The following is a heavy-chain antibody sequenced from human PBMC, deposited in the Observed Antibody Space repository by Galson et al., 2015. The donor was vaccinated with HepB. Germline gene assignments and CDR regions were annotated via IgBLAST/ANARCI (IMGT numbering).Heavy chain of an antibody. CDR3: AKAGCSGAGCHLRYRWIDS. Sequence: LRLSCAASGFTFSAYDMYWVRQAPGKGLEWVSSITTSSSYIYYADSMRGRFTISRDNAKNSLFLQMDSLRAEDTAVYYCAKAGCSGAGCHLRYRWIDSWGQGTLVTVSS. D-gene: IGHD1-26*01. CDR2: ITTSSSYI. J-gene: IGHJ5*01. CDR1: GFTFSAYD. V-gene: IGHV3-21*06.